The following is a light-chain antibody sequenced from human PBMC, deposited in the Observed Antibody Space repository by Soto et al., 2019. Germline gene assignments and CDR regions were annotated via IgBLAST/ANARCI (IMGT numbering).Light chain of an antibody. J-gene: IGKJ4*01. V-gene: IGKV1-39*01. Sequence: MHMTQSPSSLSASVGDRVTITCLASQSISNYLNWYQQRPGKAPKLLIYLASSLSSGVPSRFSGSGSGTDFTLTISSLQPEDVATYYCQKCGVAPFTFGGGTKVDIK. CDR2: LAS. CDR3: QKCGVAPFT. CDR1: QSISNY.